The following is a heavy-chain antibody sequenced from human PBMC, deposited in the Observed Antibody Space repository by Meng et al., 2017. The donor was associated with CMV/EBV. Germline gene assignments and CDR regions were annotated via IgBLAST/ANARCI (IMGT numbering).Heavy chain of an antibody. V-gene: IGHV3-21*04. D-gene: IGHD6-13*01. J-gene: IGHJ4*02. CDR3: AKGIIAAAGPIDY. Sequence: GESLKISCAASGFIFSSYTMNWVRQAPGRGLEWVSSISSSSTYIYYADSVKGRFTISRDNSKNTLYLQMNSLRAEDTAVYYCAKGIIAAAGPIDYWGQGTLVTVSS. CDR1: GFIFSSYT. CDR2: ISSSSTYI.